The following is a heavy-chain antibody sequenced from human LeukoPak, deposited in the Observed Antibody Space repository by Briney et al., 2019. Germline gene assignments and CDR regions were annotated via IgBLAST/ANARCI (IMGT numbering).Heavy chain of an antibody. V-gene: IGHV3-7*01. Sequence: GGSLRLSCAASGFTFSTYGMTWVRQSPGKGLEWVANIQKDGSEKYYVDSVNGRFIISRDNAKTSLYLQMNDLRAEDTAVYYCARCPPVTYNFWSGSYRTVYYYYYMDVWGQGTTVTVSS. CDR1: GFTFSTYG. D-gene: IGHD3-3*01. CDR2: IQKDGSEK. J-gene: IGHJ6*03. CDR3: ARCPPVTYNFWSGSYRTVYYYYYMDV.